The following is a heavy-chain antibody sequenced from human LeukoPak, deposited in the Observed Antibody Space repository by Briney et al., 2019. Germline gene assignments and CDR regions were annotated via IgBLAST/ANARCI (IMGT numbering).Heavy chain of an antibody. CDR3: AKQLGYCSDGSCYFPY. D-gene: IGHD2-15*01. J-gene: IGHJ4*02. V-gene: IGHV3-23*01. CDR2: ISNNGGYT. CDR1: GFTLSSSA. Sequence: GGSLRVSCAASGFTLSSSAMSWVRQAPGKGLEWVSAISNNGGYTYYADSVQGRFTISRDNSKSTLCLQMNSLRAEDTAVYYCAKQLGYCSDGSCYFPYWGQGTLVTVSS.